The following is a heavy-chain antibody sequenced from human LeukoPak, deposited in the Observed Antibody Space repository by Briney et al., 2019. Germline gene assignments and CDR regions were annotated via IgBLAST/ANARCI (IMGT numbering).Heavy chain of an antibody. Sequence: SGTLSLTCTVAGGSISSYYWSWIRQPPGKGLEWIGYIYYSGSTNYNPSLKSRVTISVDTSKNQFSLKLSSVTAADTAVYYCARKRRGYCSSASCYEEDDYWGEGTLVTVSS. J-gene: IGHJ4*02. V-gene: IGHV4-59*01. CDR1: GGSISSYY. CDR2: IYYSGST. CDR3: ARKRRGYCSSASCYEEDDY. D-gene: IGHD2-2*01.